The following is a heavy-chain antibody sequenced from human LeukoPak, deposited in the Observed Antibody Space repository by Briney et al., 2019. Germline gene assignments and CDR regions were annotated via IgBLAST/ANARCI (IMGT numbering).Heavy chain of an antibody. D-gene: IGHD1-26*01. J-gene: IGHJ4*02. CDR2: ISYDGSNK. CDR1: GFTFSSCG. Sequence: PGGSLRLSCAASGFTFSSCGMHWVRQAPGKGLEWVAVISYDGSNKYYADSVKGRFTISRDNSKNTLYLQMNSLRAEDTAVYYCAKDRSGSPFDYWGQGTLVTVSS. CDR3: AKDRSGSPFDY. V-gene: IGHV3-30*18.